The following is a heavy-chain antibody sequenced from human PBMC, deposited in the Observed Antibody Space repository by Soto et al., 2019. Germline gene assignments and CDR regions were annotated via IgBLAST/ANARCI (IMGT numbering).Heavy chain of an antibody. D-gene: IGHD1-7*01. CDR1: GFTFSNYA. Sequence: GGSLRLSCAASGFTFSNYAVSWVRQAPGKGLEWVSAISGSGDSAYYADSVKGRFAISRDNSKNTLYLQMNSLSAEDTAVYYCAKGYRYKWNSPAYNWFDPWGQGTLVTVSS. V-gene: IGHV3-23*01. CDR3: AKGYRYKWNSPAYNWFDP. J-gene: IGHJ5*02. CDR2: ISGSGDSA.